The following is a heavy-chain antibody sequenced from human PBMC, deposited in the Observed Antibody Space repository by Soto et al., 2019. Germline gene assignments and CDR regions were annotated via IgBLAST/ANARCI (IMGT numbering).Heavy chain of an antibody. J-gene: IGHJ6*03. V-gene: IGHV3-23*01. D-gene: IGHD4-17*01. CDR1: GFTFSSYA. CDR2: ISGSGGST. CDR3: ANLHDYGDYWDYYYYMDV. Sequence: GGSLRLSCAASGFTFSSYAMSWVRQAPGKGLEWVSAISGSGGSTYYADSVKGRFTISRDNSKNTLYLQMNSLRAEDTAVYYCANLHDYGDYWDYYYYMDVWGKGTTVTVSS.